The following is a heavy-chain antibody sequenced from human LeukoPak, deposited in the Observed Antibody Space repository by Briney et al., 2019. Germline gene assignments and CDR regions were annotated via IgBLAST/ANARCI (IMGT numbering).Heavy chain of an antibody. CDR2: ISGSGGST. V-gene: IGHV3-23*01. CDR3: AKDPRKYSGSYYY. D-gene: IGHD1-26*01. CDR1: GFTFSSYA. Sequence: GGSLRLSCAASGFTFSSYAMSWVRQAPGKGLEWVSAISGSGGSTYYADSVKGRFTISRDNSRNTLYLQMNSLRAEDTAVYYCAKDPRKYSGSYYYWGQGTLVTVSS. J-gene: IGHJ4*02.